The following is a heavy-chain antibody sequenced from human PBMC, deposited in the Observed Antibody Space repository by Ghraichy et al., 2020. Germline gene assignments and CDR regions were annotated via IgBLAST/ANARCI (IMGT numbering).Heavy chain of an antibody. CDR3: ARGSSAYNWNYRPPFDY. CDR2: IYYSGST. J-gene: IGHJ4*02. Sequence: SQTLSLTCTVSGGSVSSGSYYWSWIRQPPGKGLEWIGYIYYSGSTNYNPSLKSRVTISVDTSKNQFSLKLSSVTAADTAVYYCARGSSAYNWNYRPPFDYWGQGTLVTVSS. CDR1: GGSVSSGSYY. V-gene: IGHV4-61*01. D-gene: IGHD1-7*01.